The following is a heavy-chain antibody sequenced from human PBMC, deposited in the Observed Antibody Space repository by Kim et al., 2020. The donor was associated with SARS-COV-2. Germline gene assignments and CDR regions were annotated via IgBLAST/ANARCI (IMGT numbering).Heavy chain of an antibody. Sequence: GGSLRLSCAASGITFSNFNMNWVRQAPGKGLEWVSYISTSSTTIYYADSVKGRFTISRDNDKNSLYLQMNSLRDEDTVVYYCARWQHGGPAEYFQHWGQGTLVTVSS. J-gene: IGHJ1*01. CDR1: GITFSNFN. CDR3: ARWQHGGPAEYFQH. CDR2: ISTSSTTI. D-gene: IGHD2-15*01. V-gene: IGHV3-48*02.